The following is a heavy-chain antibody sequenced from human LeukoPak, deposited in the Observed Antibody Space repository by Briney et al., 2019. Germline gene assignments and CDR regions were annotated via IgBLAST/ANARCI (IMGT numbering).Heavy chain of an antibody. CDR1: GFTFSSYR. Sequence: QPGGSLRLSCAASGFTFSSYRVNWVRQAPGKGLEWVASIKQGESERYYVDSVNGRFTISRDNAKNSLYLQMNSLRAEDTAVYYCARGDSSAFDIWGQGTLVTVSS. V-gene: IGHV3-7*04. D-gene: IGHD3-22*01. J-gene: IGHJ3*02. CDR3: ARGDSSAFDI. CDR2: IKQGESER.